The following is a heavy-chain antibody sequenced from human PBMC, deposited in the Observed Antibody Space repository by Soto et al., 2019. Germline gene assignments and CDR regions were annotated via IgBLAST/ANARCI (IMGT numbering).Heavy chain of an antibody. CDR2: ISYTGST. J-gene: IGHJ5*02. D-gene: IGHD3-3*01. V-gene: IGHV4-39*01. Sequence: SETLSLTCIVSGGSISTNNFYWAWIRQPPGKGLEWIGSISYTGSTSYNPSLQSRVTIFVDTSKNQFSLRLSSVTAADTAVYYCARLRFLEWFDNWFDPWGQGTLVTVSS. CDR1: GGSISTNNFY. CDR3: ARLRFLEWFDNWFDP.